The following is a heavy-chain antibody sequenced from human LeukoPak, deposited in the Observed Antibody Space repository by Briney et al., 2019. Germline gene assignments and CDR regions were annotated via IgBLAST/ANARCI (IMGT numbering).Heavy chain of an antibody. CDR2: IRYDGSNK. Sequence: GGSLRLSCAASGFTFSSYGMHWVRQAPGKGLEWVAFIRYDGSNKYYADSVKGRFTIPRDNSKNTLYLQMNSLRAEDTAVYYCAKDHESSGYYFDYWGQGTLVTVSS. D-gene: IGHD3-22*01. V-gene: IGHV3-30*02. CDR1: GFTFSSYG. CDR3: AKDHESSGYYFDY. J-gene: IGHJ4*02.